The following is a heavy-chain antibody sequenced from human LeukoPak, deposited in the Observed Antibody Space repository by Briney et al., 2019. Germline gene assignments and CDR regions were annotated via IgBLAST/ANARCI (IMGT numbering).Heavy chain of an antibody. Sequence: SETLSLTCTVSGGSISSGSYYWSWIRQPAGKGLEWIGRIYTSGSTNYNPSLKSRVTISVDTSKNQFSLKLSSVTAADTAVYYCAREQPRPSDLWSGYLDYWGQGTLVTVSS. CDR1: GGSISSGSYY. J-gene: IGHJ4*02. D-gene: IGHD3-3*01. V-gene: IGHV4-61*02. CDR3: AREQPRPSDLWSGYLDY. CDR2: IYTSGST.